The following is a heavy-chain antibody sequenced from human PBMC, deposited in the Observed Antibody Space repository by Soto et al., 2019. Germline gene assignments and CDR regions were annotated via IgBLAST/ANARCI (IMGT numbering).Heavy chain of an antibody. V-gene: IGHV3-23*01. D-gene: IGHD3-3*01. J-gene: IGHJ4*02. CDR2: IDSRGVST. CDR1: GFTFSSYA. Sequence: GGSLRLSCAASGFTFSSYAMNWVRQAPGKGLEWVSAIDSRGVSTYYADSVKGRFTISRDNSKTTLYLQMNSLRVEDTAVYYCAKRGDDFWSGDYNYFDCWGLGNLVTVSS. CDR3: AKRGDDFWSGDYNYFDC.